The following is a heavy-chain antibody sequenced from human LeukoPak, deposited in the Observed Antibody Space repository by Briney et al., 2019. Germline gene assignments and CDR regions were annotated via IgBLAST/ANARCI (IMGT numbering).Heavy chain of an antibody. Sequence: EASVKVSCKASGGTFSSYVISWVRQAPGQGLEWMGGIIPIFGTANYAQKFQGRVTITTDESTSTAYMELSSLRSEDTAVYYCANQYLDAFDIWGQGTMVTVSS. CDR3: ANQYLDAFDI. D-gene: IGHD2-2*01. V-gene: IGHV1-69*05. J-gene: IGHJ3*02. CDR2: IIPIFGTA. CDR1: GGTFSSYV.